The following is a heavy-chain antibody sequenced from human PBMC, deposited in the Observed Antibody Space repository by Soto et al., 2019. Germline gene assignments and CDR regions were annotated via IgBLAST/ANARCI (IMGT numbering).Heavy chain of an antibody. CDR3: ALEMSAITYFHY. CDR2: INPHSGVT. V-gene: IGHV1-2*02. Sequence: QVHLVQSGAEVKKPGASVKVSCKTSGYTFTDHSLHWVRQAPGQGLEWMGWINPHSGVTVSAENFEGRVTMTRDTFINTAYMEPGWLRSDDTATYYCALEMSAITYFHYWGQGTLLTVSS. CDR1: GYTFTDHS. J-gene: IGHJ4*02. D-gene: IGHD3-3*01.